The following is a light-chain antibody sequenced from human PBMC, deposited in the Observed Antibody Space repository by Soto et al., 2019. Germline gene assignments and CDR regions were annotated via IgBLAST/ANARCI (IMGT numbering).Light chain of an antibody. Sequence: EVVLTQSPDTLSLPPGERATLSCRASQSISSYLAWYQQKPGQAPRLLIYDASSRATGIPARFSGSGSGTDFSLTISSLEPEDFAVYYCQQLTAWPPQWTFGQGTKVEIK. V-gene: IGKV3-11*01. CDR2: DAS. CDR3: QQLTAWPPQWT. CDR1: QSISSY. J-gene: IGKJ1*01.